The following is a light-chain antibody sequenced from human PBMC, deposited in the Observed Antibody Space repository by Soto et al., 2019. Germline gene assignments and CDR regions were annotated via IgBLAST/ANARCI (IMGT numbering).Light chain of an antibody. CDR1: QHVTTTY. V-gene: IGKV3-20*01. CDR3: QQYDSSFT. Sequence: IVLTQSPATLSLSPGERATLSCTASQHVTTTYIAWYQQKFGQAPRLLIYGASTRATGTPDRFTGGGFGTDFTLTISRLEPEDFAVYYCQQYDSSFTFGGGTKVEMK. CDR2: GAS. J-gene: IGKJ4*01.